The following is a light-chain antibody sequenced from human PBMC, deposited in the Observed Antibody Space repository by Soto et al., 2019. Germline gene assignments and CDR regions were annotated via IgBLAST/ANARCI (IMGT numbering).Light chain of an antibody. CDR1: NIGSKS. CDR2: EDS. Sequence: SYVLTQPPSVSVAPGQTARITCGGNNIGSKSVHWYQQRPGQAPVLVVYEDSDRPSGIPERFSGSNSGNTATLTISGVEVGDEADYYCQVWDSSTDHDVFGTGTKVTVL. CDR3: QVWDSSTDHDV. V-gene: IGLV3-21*02. J-gene: IGLJ1*01.